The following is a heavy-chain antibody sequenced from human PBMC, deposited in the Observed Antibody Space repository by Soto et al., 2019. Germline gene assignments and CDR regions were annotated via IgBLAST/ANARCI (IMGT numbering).Heavy chain of an antibody. J-gene: IGHJ4*02. CDR2: TYYRSKWYN. Sequence: SQTLSLTCAISGDSVSTNSATWDWIRQSPSRGLEWLGRTYYRSKWYNDYAVSVKGRITINPDTSNNQLSLQLNSVTPEDTAVYYCASPLSSTRTYWGQGTLVTVSS. CDR3: ASPLSSTRTY. D-gene: IGHD2-2*01. CDR1: GDSVSTNSAT. V-gene: IGHV6-1*01.